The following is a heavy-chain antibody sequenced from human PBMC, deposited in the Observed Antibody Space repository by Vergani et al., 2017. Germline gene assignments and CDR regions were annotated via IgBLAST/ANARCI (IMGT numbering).Heavy chain of an antibody. CDR1: GFTFSSYG. D-gene: IGHD3-22*01. CDR3: AKDRNYYDSSGYYSYGMDV. Sequence: QVQLVESGGGVVQPGRSLRLSCAASGFTFSSYGMHWVRQAPGKGLEWVAVIWYDGSNKYYADSVKGRFTISRDNSKNTLYLKMNSLRAEDTAVYYCAKDRNYYDSSGYYSYGMDVWGQGTTVTVSS. J-gene: IGHJ6*02. V-gene: IGHV3-33*06. CDR2: IWYDGSNK.